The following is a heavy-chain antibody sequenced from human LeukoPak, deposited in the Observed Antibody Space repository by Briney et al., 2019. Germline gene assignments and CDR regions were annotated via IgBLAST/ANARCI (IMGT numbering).Heavy chain of an antibody. Sequence: GGTLRLSCAASGFTFSSYGMNWVRQAPGKGLEWVSSISSSSSYIYYADSVKGRFTISRDNAKNSLYLQMNSLRAEDTAVYYCAKSRGDPGGAAFDIWGQGTMVTVSS. CDR2: ISSSSSYI. CDR3: AKSRGDPGGAAFDI. J-gene: IGHJ3*02. CDR1: GFTFSSYG. D-gene: IGHD4-17*01. V-gene: IGHV3-21*01.